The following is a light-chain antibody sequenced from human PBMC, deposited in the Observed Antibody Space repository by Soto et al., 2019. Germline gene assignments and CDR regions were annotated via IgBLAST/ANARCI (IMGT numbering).Light chain of an antibody. CDR3: QSYDTSLSGVI. J-gene: IGLJ2*01. CDR1: SSNLGTHT. CDR2: STN. V-gene: IGLV1-44*01. Sequence: QSVLTQPPSASETPGQRVTISCSGSSSNLGTHTVNWYQQVPGTAPKLLIYSTNQRPSGVPDRISGSKSGTSASLAITGLQGEDEANYYCQSYDTSLSGVIFGAGTKLTVL.